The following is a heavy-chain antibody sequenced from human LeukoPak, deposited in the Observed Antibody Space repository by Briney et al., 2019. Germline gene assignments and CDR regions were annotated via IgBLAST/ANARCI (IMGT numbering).Heavy chain of an antibody. CDR3: ARKRATVTTSGYYGMDV. J-gene: IGHJ6*02. CDR2: INPNSGGT. Sequence: ASVKVSCKASGYTFTGYYMHWVRQAPGQGREWMGWINPNSGGTNYAQKFQGRVTMTRDTSISTAYMELSRLRSDDTAVYYCARKRATVTTSGYYGMDVWGQGTTVTVSS. D-gene: IGHD4-17*01. CDR1: GYTFTGYY. V-gene: IGHV1-2*02.